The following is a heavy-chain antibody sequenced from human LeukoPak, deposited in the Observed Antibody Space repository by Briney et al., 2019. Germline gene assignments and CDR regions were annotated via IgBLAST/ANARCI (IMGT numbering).Heavy chain of an antibody. Sequence: SVKVSCKASGGTFSSYAISWVRQAPGQGLEWMGGIIPIFGTANYAQKFQGRVTITTDESTSTAYMELSSLRSEDTAVYYCAGQYYDFWSGYAPFDYWGQGTLVTVSS. J-gene: IGHJ4*02. CDR3: AGQYYDFWSGYAPFDY. CDR1: GGTFSSYA. V-gene: IGHV1-69*05. CDR2: IIPIFGTA. D-gene: IGHD3-3*01.